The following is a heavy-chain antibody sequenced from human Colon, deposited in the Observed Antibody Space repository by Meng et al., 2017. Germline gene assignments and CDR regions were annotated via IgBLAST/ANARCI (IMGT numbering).Heavy chain of an antibody. J-gene: IGHJ5*02. CDR3: ARELMLTFDP. Sequence: VALVGSGGGLCRPGGSLRLSCAASGFTVSSNYMSWVRQAPGKGLEWVSVIYSGGSTYYADSVKGRFTISRDNSKNTLYLQMNSLRAEDTAVYYCARELMLTFDPWGQGTLVTVSS. D-gene: IGHD3-16*01. V-gene: IGHV3-66*02. CDR2: IYSGGST. CDR1: GFTVSSNY.